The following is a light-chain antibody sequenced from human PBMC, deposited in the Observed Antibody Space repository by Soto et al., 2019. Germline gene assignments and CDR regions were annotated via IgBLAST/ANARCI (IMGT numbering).Light chain of an antibody. CDR3: QRSFSTPWT. CDR2: AAS. CDR1: QTVSRF. V-gene: IGKV1-39*01. Sequence: DIQMTQSPSSLSASVGDRVTITCRASQTVSRFLNWYHQKPGKAPNLLIYAASTLQSGVPSRFNGCGSGPDFTRTIPILEPEHFGIYSGQRSFSTPWTFGQGTKVEI. J-gene: IGKJ1*01.